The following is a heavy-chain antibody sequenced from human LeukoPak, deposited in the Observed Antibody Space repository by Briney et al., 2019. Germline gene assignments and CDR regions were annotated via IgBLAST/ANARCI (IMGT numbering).Heavy chain of an antibody. J-gene: IGHJ3*02. CDR3: ARDGDYGDYAFDI. Sequence: GGSLRLSCAASGFTFSDYYMSWIRQAAGKGLEWVSYISSSSSYTNYADSVKGRFTISRDNAKNSLYLQMNSLRAEDTAVYYCARDGDYGDYAFDIWGQGTMVTVSS. V-gene: IGHV3-11*06. CDR1: GFTFSDYY. D-gene: IGHD4-17*01. CDR2: ISSSSSYT.